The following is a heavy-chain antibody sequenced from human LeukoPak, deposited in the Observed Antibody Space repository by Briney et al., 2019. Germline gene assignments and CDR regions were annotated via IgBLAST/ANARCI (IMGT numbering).Heavy chain of an antibody. CDR1: GFSVSSNY. J-gene: IGHJ1*01. Sequence: GGSLRLSCAASGFSVSSNYMSWVRQAPGKGLEWVPVIYSGGSTYYADSVKGRFTISRDNSKNTLYLQMKSLRAEDTAVYYCARTDETAPAEDFQLWGQGTLVTVSS. CDR2: IYSGGST. D-gene: IGHD2-21*02. V-gene: IGHV3-53*01. CDR3: ARTDETAPAEDFQL.